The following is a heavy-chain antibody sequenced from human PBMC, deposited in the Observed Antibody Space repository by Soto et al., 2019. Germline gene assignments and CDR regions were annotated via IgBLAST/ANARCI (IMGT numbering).Heavy chain of an antibody. CDR1: GFTFSSYA. CDR3: AKDWEDSSSWASYYYYGMDV. V-gene: IGHV3-23*01. CDR2: ISGSGGST. Sequence: GGSLRLSCAASGFTFSSYAMSWVRQAPGKGLEWVSAISGSGGSTYYADSVKGRFTVSRDNSKNTLYLQMNSLRAEDTAVYYCAKDWEDSSSWASYYYYGMDVWGQGTTVTVSS. D-gene: IGHD6-13*01. J-gene: IGHJ6*02.